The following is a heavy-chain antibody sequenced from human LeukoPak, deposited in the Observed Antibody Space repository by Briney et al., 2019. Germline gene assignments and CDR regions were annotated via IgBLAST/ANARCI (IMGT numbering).Heavy chain of an antibody. D-gene: IGHD3-10*01. J-gene: IGHJ5*02. CDR1: GFTFSSYG. V-gene: IGHV3-30*02. CDR3: ARDQVPQEKYGSGSYFNWFDP. CDR2: IRYDGSNK. Sequence: GGSLRLSCAASGFTFSSYGMHWVRQAPGKGLEWVAFIRYDGSNKYYADSVKGRFTISRDNSKNTLYLQMNSLRAEDTAVYYCARDQVPQEKYGSGSYFNWFDPWGQGTLVTVSS.